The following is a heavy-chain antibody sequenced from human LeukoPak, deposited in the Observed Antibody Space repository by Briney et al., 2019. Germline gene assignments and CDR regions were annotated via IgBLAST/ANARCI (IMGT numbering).Heavy chain of an antibody. CDR3: ARDRYAPTTHYDTDTGDAFDI. Sequence: ASVKVSCKASGYTFTSYGISWVRQAPGQGLEWMGWISAYNGNTNYAQKFQGRVTITRDTSASTAYMELSSLRSEDTAVYYCARDRYAPTTHYDTDTGDAFDIWGQGTMVTVSS. V-gene: IGHV1-18*01. D-gene: IGHD3-22*01. CDR1: GYTFTSYG. J-gene: IGHJ3*02. CDR2: ISAYNGNT.